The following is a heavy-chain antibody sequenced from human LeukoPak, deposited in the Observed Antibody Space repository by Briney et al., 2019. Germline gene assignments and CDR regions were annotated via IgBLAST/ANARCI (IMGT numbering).Heavy chain of an antibody. J-gene: IGHJ3*02. CDR3: ARDENNAFDI. CDR1: GGSISSGGYS. V-gene: IGHV4-30-2*01. Sequence: PSQTLSLTCAVSGGSISSGGYSWSWIRQPPGKGLEWIGYIYHSGSTYYHPSLKSRVTISVDRSKNQFSLKLSSVTAADTAVYYCARDENNAFDIWGQGTMVTVSS. CDR2: IYHSGST.